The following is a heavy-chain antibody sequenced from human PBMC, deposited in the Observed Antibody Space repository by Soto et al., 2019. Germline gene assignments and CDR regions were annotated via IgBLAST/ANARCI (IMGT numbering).Heavy chain of an antibody. CDR2: IYHSGST. Sequence: QLQLQESGSGLVKPSQTLSLTCAVSGGSISSGGYSWSWIRQPPGKGLEWIWYIYHSGSTYYNPSLKSRVTISVDRSKNQFSLKLSAVTAADTAVYYCARAHYGDYGYGMDVWGQGTTVTVSS. V-gene: IGHV4-30-2*01. D-gene: IGHD4-17*01. CDR3: ARAHYGDYGYGMDV. J-gene: IGHJ6*02. CDR1: GGSISSGGYS.